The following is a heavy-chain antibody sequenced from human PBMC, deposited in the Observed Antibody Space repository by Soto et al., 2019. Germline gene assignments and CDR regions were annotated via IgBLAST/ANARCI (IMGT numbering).Heavy chain of an antibody. Sequence: GGSLRLSCTASVFTFGDYAMSWFRQAPGKGLEWVGFIRSKAYGGTTEYAASVKGRFTISRDDSKSIAYLQMSSLKTEDTAVYYCTREYDILTGYHILFDYWGQGTLVTVSS. V-gene: IGHV3-49*03. CDR2: IRSKAYGGTT. CDR3: TREYDILTGYHILFDY. D-gene: IGHD3-9*01. J-gene: IGHJ4*02. CDR1: VFTFGDYA.